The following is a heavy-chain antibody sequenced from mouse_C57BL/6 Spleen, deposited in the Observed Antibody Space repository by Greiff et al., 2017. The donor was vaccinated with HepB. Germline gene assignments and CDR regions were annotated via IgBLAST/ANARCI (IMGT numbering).Heavy chain of an antibody. Sequence: QVQLQQPGAELVRPGTSVKLSCKASGYTFTSYWMHWVKQRPGQGLEWIGVIDPSDSYTNYNQKFKGKATLTVDTSSSTAYMQLSSLTSEDSAVYYWARGRSFDYWGQGTTLTVSS. CDR2: IDPSDSYT. V-gene: IGHV1-59*01. D-gene: IGHD1-1*01. J-gene: IGHJ2*01. CDR1: GYTFTSYW. CDR3: ARGRSFDY.